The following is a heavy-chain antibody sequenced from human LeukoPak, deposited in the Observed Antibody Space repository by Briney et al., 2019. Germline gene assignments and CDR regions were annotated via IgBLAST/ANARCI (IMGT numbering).Heavy chain of an antibody. J-gene: IGHJ4*02. CDR1: GYTFTSYD. D-gene: IGHD4-17*01. CDR2: MNPNSGNT. CDR3: ARGRTWRITVTTPFGY. Sequence: ASVKVSCKASGYTFTSYDINWVRQATGQGLEWMGWMNPNSGNTGYAQKFQGRVTMTRNTSISTAYMELSSLRSEDTAVYYCARGRTWRITVTTPFGYWGQGTLVTVSS. V-gene: IGHV1-8*01.